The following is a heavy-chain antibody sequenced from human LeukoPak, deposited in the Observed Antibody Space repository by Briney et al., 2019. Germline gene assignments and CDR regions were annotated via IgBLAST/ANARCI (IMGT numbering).Heavy chain of an antibody. V-gene: IGHV4-4*07. D-gene: IGHD7-27*01. CDR1: GDSISHYC. CDR2: IYTNVGT. Sequence: WETLSLTCTVSGDSISHYCWSWIRQPAGKGLEWIGRIYTNVGTSYNPSLKSRVIVSVDTSKNQFSLKLNSVTAADTAVYYCARDTGVGWFDPWGQGALVTVSA. J-gene: IGHJ5*02. CDR3: ARDTGVGWFDP.